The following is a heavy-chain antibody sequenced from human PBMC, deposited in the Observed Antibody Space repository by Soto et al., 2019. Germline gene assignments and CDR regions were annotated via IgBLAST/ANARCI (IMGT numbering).Heavy chain of an antibody. Sequence: QVQLEESGGGLVKPGGSLSLSCAASGFTFSAVYMSWIRQAPNKGLEYISYISSSGTSANYADSVKGRFTIARHNANNSLDLQMSILRADDTAVYYCARDRGAVTGQYFDYWGQGALVTVPS. CDR3: ARDRGAVTGQYFDY. J-gene: IGHJ4*02. CDR1: GFTFSAVY. CDR2: ISSSGTSA. D-gene: IGHD6-19*01. V-gene: IGHV3-11*05.